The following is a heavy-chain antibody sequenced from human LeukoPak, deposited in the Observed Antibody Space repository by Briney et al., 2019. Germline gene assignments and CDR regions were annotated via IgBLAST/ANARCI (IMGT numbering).Heavy chain of an antibody. CDR2: ISGSGGST. J-gene: IGHJ4*02. CDR3: VKGSQRYDFWRFDY. V-gene: IGHV3-23*01. Sequence: GGSLRLSCVASGFSFSTYAMRWVRLAPGKGLEWVSSISGSGGSTYYAEFVKGRSTISRDNSKNTLYLQMNSLRAEDTAVYYCVKGSQRYDFWRFDYWGQGTLVSVSS. CDR1: GFSFSTYA. D-gene: IGHD3-3*01.